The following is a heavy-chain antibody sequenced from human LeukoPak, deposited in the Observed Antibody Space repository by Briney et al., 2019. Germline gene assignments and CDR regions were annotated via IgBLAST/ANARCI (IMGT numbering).Heavy chain of an antibody. V-gene: IGHV3-7*05. CDR3: ARLILVGTANAFDI. CDR1: GFTFGSNW. CDR2: IKQDGSEK. J-gene: IGHJ3*02. Sequence: GGSLRLSCADSGFTFGSNWMSWVRQAPRKGLEWVAHIKQDGSEKYYVDSVKDRFTISRDNARNSLYLQMNSLRVEDTAVYYCARLILVGTANAFDIWGQGTMVTVSS. D-gene: IGHD2-21*02.